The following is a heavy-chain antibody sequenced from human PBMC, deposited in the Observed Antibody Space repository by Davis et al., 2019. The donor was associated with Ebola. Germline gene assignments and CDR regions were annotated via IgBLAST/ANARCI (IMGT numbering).Heavy chain of an antibody. CDR2: IYYSGST. CDR3: ATLITISGVLIGNWFDP. Sequence: PSETLSLTCAVYGGAFSGYYWGWIRQPPGKGLEWIGNIYYSGSTYYNPSLKSRVTISVDTSKNQFSLKLSSVTAADTAVYYCATLITISGVLIGNWFDPWGQGTLVTVSS. D-gene: IGHD3-3*01. J-gene: IGHJ5*02. V-gene: IGHV4-34*01. CDR1: GGAFSGYY.